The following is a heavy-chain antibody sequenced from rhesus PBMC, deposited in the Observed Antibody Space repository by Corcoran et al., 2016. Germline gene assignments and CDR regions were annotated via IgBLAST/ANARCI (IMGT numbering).Heavy chain of an antibody. D-gene: IGHD6-31*01. CDR3: AKEGVAAAAYYGLDS. Sequence: EVQLVESGGGLAKPGGSLRLSCAASGFTFSSYWMNWVRQPQGKGLDWISTINSGGGSTYYADSVKGRFTISRDNSKNTLSLQMNSLRPEDTAVYYCAKEGVAAAAYYGLDSWGQGVVVTVSS. V-gene: IGHV3S42*01. CDR1: GFTFSSYW. CDR2: INSGGGST. J-gene: IGHJ6*01.